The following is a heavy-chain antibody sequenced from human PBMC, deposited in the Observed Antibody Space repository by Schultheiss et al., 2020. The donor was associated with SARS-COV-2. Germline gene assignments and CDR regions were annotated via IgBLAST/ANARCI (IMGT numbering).Heavy chain of an antibody. CDR3: ARVGADFWSGYYYYFDY. CDR2: IYSGGST. J-gene: IGHJ4*02. Sequence: GGSLRLSCAASGFTVSSNYMSWVRQAPGKGLEWVSVIYSGGSTYYADSVKGRFTISRDNSKNTLYLQMNSLRAEDTAVYYCARVGADFWSGYYYYFDYWGQGTLVTVSS. CDR1: GFTVSSNY. V-gene: IGHV3-53*01. D-gene: IGHD3-3*01.